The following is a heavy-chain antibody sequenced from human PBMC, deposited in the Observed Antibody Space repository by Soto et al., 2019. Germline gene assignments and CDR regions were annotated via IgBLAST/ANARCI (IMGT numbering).Heavy chain of an antibody. V-gene: IGHV3-21*01. CDR1: GFTFGSYS. Sequence: VQLVESGGGLAKPGGSLRLSCAASGFTFGSYSMNWVRQAPGMGLEWVSSISSRGTYIYYTDSVKGRFTISRDNAKNSLYQQMNSLRAEDTAVYYCAREMDGSGTYLDYWGQGTLVTVSS. J-gene: IGHJ4*02. CDR2: ISSRGTYI. D-gene: IGHD3-10*01. CDR3: AREMDGSGTYLDY.